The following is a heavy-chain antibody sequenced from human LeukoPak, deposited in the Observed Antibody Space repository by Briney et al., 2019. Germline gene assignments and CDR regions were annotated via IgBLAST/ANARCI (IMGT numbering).Heavy chain of an antibody. CDR3: AGRRDGYNSGGEDFDY. Sequence: ASVKVSCKVSGYTLTELSMHWVRQAPGKGLEWMGGFDPEDGETIYAQKFQGRVTMTEDTSTDTAYVELSSLRSEDTAVYYCAGRRDGYNSGGEDFDYWGQGTLVTVSS. D-gene: IGHD5-24*01. V-gene: IGHV1-24*01. CDR1: GYTLTELS. CDR2: FDPEDGET. J-gene: IGHJ4*02.